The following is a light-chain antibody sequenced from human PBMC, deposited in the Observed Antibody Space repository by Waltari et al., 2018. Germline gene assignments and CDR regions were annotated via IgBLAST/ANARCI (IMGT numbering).Light chain of an antibody. CDR2: NVS. CDR1: QSLVYSDGNTY. V-gene: IGKV2-30*01. CDR3: MQGTHWPPYT. J-gene: IGKJ2*01. Sequence: DVVMTQSPRPIPVTLGQLASISCRYSQSLVYSDGNTYLNWFQQRPGQPPRRLIYNVSNRDSGVPDRFSGSGSGTDFTLKISRVEAEDVGVYYCMQGTHWPPYTFGQGTKLEIK.